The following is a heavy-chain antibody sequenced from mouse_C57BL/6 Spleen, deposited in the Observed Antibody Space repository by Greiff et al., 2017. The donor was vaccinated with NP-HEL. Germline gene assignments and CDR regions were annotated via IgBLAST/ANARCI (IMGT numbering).Heavy chain of an antibody. CDR3: ARHEAWVYYYGFDY. Sequence: QVQLQQPGAELVRPGSSVKLSCKASGYTFTSYWMDWVKQRPGQGLEWIGNIYPSDSETHYNQKFKDKATLTVDKSSSTAYMQLSSLTSEDSAVYYCARHEAWVYYYGFDYWGQGTTLTVSS. CDR1: GYTFTSYW. V-gene: IGHV1-61*01. D-gene: IGHD1-1*01. J-gene: IGHJ2*01. CDR2: IYPSDSET.